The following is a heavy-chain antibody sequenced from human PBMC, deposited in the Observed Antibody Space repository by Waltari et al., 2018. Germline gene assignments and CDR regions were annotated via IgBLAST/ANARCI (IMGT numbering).Heavy chain of an antibody. CDR3: ARLPLNYAVDV. CDR1: GGSISRNTYY. V-gene: IGHV4-39*07. CDR2: IYYSGTT. D-gene: IGHD3-9*01. J-gene: IGHJ6*02. Sequence: QLQLQESGPGLVKPSETLSLTCTVPGGSISRNTYYWGWIRQTPGKGLECIGSIYYSGTTYHNPSLKSRITISIDTSQNQFSLKLYSVTAADTAVYYCARLPLNYAVDVWGQGTTVTVSS.